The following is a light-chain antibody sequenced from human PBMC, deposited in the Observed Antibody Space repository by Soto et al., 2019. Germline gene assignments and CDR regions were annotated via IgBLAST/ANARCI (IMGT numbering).Light chain of an antibody. CDR1: QSVSSH. Sequence: EIVLTQSPASLSLSPGERATLSCRASQSVSSHLAWFQQRPGQAPRLLIYGASNRATGIPARFGGSGSGTNFTLTISSLEPEDFAVYYCHQHSNWPPVLTFGGGTKVEIK. CDR2: GAS. J-gene: IGKJ4*01. V-gene: IGKV3-11*01. CDR3: HQHSNWPPVLT.